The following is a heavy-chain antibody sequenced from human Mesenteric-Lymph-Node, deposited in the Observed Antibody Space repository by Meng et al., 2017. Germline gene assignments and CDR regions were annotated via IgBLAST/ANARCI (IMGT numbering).Heavy chain of an antibody. V-gene: IGHV3-48*03. CDR3: ARGWHYYDGNAHTSGAFDL. Sequence: GESLKISCAASGFTLSSYEMNWVRQAPGKGLEWVSYISSSGSTIYYADSVRGRFTISRDNAKNTFYLQMNSLRVEDSSLYYCARGWHYYDGNAHTSGAFDLWGQGTMVTVSS. D-gene: IGHD3-22*01. CDR1: GFTLSSYE. J-gene: IGHJ3*01. CDR2: ISSSGSTI.